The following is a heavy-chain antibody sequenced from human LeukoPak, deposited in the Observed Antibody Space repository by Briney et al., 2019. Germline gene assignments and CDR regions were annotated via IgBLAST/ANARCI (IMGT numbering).Heavy chain of an antibody. V-gene: IGHV5-51*01. CDR2: IYPGDSDT. Sequence: GESLKISCKGSGYSFTSYWIGWVRQMPGKGLEWMGIIYPGDSDTRYSPSFQGQVTISADKSISTAYLQWSSLKASDTAMYYCARIPGIAAAGAAHDAFDIWGQGTMVTVSS. D-gene: IGHD6-13*01. CDR1: GYSFTSYW. CDR3: ARIPGIAAAGAAHDAFDI. J-gene: IGHJ3*02.